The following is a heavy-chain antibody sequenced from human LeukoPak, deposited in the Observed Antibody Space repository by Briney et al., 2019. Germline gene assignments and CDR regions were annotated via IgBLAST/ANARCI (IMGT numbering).Heavy chain of an antibody. CDR3: ARRRGYSYGDLFDP. CDR1: GYTFTSYD. Sequence: GASVKLSRKASGYTFTSYDINWVRQATGQGLEWMGWMNPNSGNTGYAQKFQGRVPMTRNTSISTAYMELSSLRSEDTAVYYCARRRGYSYGDLFDPWGQGTLVTVSS. CDR2: MNPNSGNT. V-gene: IGHV1-8*01. J-gene: IGHJ5*02. D-gene: IGHD5-18*01.